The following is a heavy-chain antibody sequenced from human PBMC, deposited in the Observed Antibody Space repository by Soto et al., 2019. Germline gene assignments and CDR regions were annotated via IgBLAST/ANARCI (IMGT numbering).Heavy chain of an antibody. CDR3: TRVGYYYDSSRYYYPGDY. J-gene: IGHJ4*02. D-gene: IGHD3-22*01. CDR2: IRSKAYGGTT. V-gene: IGHV3-49*03. CDR1: GFTFGDYA. Sequence: GGSLRLSCTASGFTFGDYAMSWFRQAPGKGLEWVGFIRSKAYGGTTEYAASVKGRFTISRDDSKSIAYLQMNSLKTEDTAVYYCTRVGYYYDSSRYYYPGDYWGQGTLVTVSS.